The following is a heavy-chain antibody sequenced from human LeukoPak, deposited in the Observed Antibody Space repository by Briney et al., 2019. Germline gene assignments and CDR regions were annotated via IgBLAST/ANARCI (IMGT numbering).Heavy chain of an antibody. Sequence: ASVKVSCKVSGNTVTGFSIHWVRQAPGHGLEWMGGFDPEDGARIFAQKFQGRVTMTEDTSTDTAYMDLSSLRSEDTAVYYCATGYTYDYSLYWGQGTLVTVSS. J-gene: IGHJ4*02. CDR1: GNTVTGFS. CDR3: ATGYTYDYSLY. CDR2: FDPEDGAR. D-gene: IGHD5-18*01. V-gene: IGHV1-24*01.